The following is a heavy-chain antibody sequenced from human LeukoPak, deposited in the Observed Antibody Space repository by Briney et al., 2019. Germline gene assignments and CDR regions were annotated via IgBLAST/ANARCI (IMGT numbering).Heavy chain of an antibody. CDR3: AREKYNWNDDLNYFDY. CDR2: IKQDGSEK. CDR1: GFTFSSYW. D-gene: IGHD1-1*01. J-gene: IGHJ4*02. V-gene: IGHV3-7*01. Sequence: GGSLRLSCAASGFTFSSYWMSWVRQAPGKGLEWVANIKQDGSEKYYVDSVKGRFTISRDNAKNSPYLQMNSLRAEDTAVYYCAREKYNWNDDLNYFDYWGQGTLVTVSS.